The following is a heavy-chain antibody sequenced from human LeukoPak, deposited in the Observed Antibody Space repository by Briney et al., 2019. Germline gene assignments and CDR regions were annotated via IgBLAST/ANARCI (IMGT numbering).Heavy chain of an antibody. CDR2: IIPILGIA. V-gene: IGHV1-69*04. D-gene: IGHD4-17*01. Sequence: SVTVSFKASGGTFSSYAISWVRQAPGQGLEWMGRIIPILGIANYAQKFQGRVTITADKSTSTAYMELSSLRSEDTAVYYCARGGDYGDYHDYWGQGTLVTVSS. CDR3: ARGGDYGDYHDY. J-gene: IGHJ4*02. CDR1: GGTFSSYA.